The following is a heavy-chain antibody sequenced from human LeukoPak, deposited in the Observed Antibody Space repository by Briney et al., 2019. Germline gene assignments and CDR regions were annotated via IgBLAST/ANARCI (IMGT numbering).Heavy chain of an antibody. J-gene: IGHJ4*02. CDR2: ISSSGSTI. CDR1: GFTFSSYE. CDR3: ARARGSYSFDY. V-gene: IGHV3-48*03. Sequence: GGSLRLSCAASGFTFSSYEMNWVRQAPGKGLEWVSYISSSGSTIYYADSVKGRFTISRDNAKNSLYLQMNSLRAEDTAVYYRARARGSYSFDYWGQGTLVTVSS. D-gene: IGHD1-26*01.